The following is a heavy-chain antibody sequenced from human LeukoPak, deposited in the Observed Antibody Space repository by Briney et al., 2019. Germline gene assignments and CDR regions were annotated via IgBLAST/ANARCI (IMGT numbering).Heavy chain of an antibody. CDR2: ISSSSSYI. Sequence: GGSLRLSCAASGFTFSSYSMTWVRQAPGKGLEWVSSISSSSSYIYYADSVMGRFTISRDNAKNSLYLQMNSLRAEDTAVYYCARGVVARGSDYRGQGTLVTVSS. J-gene: IGHJ4*02. CDR1: GFTFSSYS. D-gene: IGHD2-15*01. CDR3: ARGVVARGSDY. V-gene: IGHV3-21*01.